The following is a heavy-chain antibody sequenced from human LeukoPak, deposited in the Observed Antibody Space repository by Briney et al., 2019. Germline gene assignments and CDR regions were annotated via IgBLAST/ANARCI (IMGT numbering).Heavy chain of an antibody. CDR1: GFTFSSYA. J-gene: IGHJ4*02. CDR2: ISGSGGST. D-gene: IGHD2-15*01. CDR3: AKGGVVPAADIVVVVAASYYFDY. Sequence: GGSLRLSCAASGFTFSSYAMCWVRQAPGKGLEWVSAISGSGGSTYYADSVKGRFTISRDNSKNTLYLQMNSLRAEDTAVYYCAKGGVVPAADIVVVVAASYYFDYWGQGTLVTVSS. V-gene: IGHV3-23*01.